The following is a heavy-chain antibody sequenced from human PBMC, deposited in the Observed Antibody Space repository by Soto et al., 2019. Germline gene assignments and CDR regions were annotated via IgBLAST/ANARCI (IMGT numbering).Heavy chain of an antibody. D-gene: IGHD3-22*01. CDR3: ASSSHYDSSGYYSYFDY. CDR2: IYYSGST. Sequence: SETLSLTCTVSGGSISSYYWSWIRQPPGKGLEWIGYIYYSGSTNYNPSLKSRVTISVDTSKNQFSLKLSSVTAADTAVYYCASSSHYDSSGYYSYFDYWGQGTLVTVSS. CDR1: GGSISSYY. V-gene: IGHV4-59*01. J-gene: IGHJ4*02.